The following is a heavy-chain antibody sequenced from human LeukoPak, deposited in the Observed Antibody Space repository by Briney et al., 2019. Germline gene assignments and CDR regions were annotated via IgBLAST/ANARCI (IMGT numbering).Heavy chain of an antibody. CDR1: GFTFSRYW. V-gene: IGHV3-30*02. J-gene: IGHJ6*03. CDR2: IRYYGSNK. D-gene: IGHD6-19*01. CDR3: AKGSKAVLFTRDHYMDV. Sequence: GGSLRLSCAASGFTFSRYWMSWVRQAPGKGLEWVAFIRYYGSNKYYADSVRGRFTSSRDNSKNTLYLQMNSRRAEDTAVYFCAKGSKAVLFTRDHYMDVWGKGTTVSISS.